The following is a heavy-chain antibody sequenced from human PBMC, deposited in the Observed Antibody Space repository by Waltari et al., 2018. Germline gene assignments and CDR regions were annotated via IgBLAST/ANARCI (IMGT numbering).Heavy chain of an antibody. CDR1: GASVHNNSFY. CDR2: IYYRGST. Sequence: QVHLQESGPGLMTPSETLSLTCTVSGASVHNNSFYWSWLRQPPGKGLEWIGYIYYRGSTKSNPSLKSRVTLSMDTAKNQFSLELRSVTPADTALYYCARGNVNFVLAFDYWGRGNLVTVSP. V-gene: IGHV4-61*01. CDR3: ARGNVNFVLAFDY. J-gene: IGHJ4*02. D-gene: IGHD3-3*01.